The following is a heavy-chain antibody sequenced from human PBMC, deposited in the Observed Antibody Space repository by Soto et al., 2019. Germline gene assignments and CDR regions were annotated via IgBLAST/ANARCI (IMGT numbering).Heavy chain of an antibody. CDR3: AGYSPYYDSSGYDY. Sequence: PSETLSLTCTVSGGSISSSSYYWGWIRQPPGKGLEWIGSIYYSGSTYYNPSLKSRVTISVDTSKNQFSLKLSSVTAADTAVYYCAGYSPYYDSSGYDYWGQGTLVTVSS. D-gene: IGHD3-22*01. J-gene: IGHJ4*02. V-gene: IGHV4-39*01. CDR1: GGSISSSSYY. CDR2: IYYSGST.